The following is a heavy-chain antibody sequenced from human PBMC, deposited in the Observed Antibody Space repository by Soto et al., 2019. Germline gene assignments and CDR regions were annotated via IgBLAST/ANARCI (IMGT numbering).Heavy chain of an antibody. D-gene: IGHD6-19*01. CDR3: ARGIAVAGRGSYYHDMDV. CDR1: GDSISSDY. CDR2: FYYSGTT. Sequence: QVQLQESGPGLVKPSETLSLSCTVSGDSISSDYWGWIRQPPGKGLEWIGCFYYSGTTSYNPSLKSRVTIAVDTSKNQFSLRLSPVTAADTAVYCGARGIAVAGRGSYYHDMDVWGQGTTVTVSS. V-gene: IGHV4-59*01. J-gene: IGHJ6*02.